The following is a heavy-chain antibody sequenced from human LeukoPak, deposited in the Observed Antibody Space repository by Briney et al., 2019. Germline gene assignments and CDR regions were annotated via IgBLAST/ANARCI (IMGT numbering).Heavy chain of an antibody. D-gene: IGHD6-19*01. CDR2: MYAGGTT. CDR1: GFTFSSYT. V-gene: IGHV3-23*03. CDR3: ARGSGSGWPLDR. J-gene: IGHJ5*02. Sequence: HPGGSLRLSCAASGFTFSSYTMTWVRQAPGKGLQWVAIMYAGGTTDYSDSVRGRFHISRDSSNNTLSLQINSLRAEDTAVYYCARGSGSGWPLDRWGQGALVTVSS.